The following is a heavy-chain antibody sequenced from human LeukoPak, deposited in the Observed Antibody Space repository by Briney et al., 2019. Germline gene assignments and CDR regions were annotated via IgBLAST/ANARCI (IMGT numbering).Heavy chain of an antibody. V-gene: IGHV4-30-2*01. CDR3: ARDRDSSGYYWFDR. CDR2: IYHSGST. D-gene: IGHD3-22*01. Sequence: KPSETLSLTCTVSGGTISSGGYYWSWIRQRPGKGLEWIGNIYHSGSTYYNPALRSRITISVSSSKYQFPLKLSSETAADTAVYYCARDRDSSGYYWFDRWGQGTLATVSS. J-gene: IGHJ5*02. CDR1: GGTISSGGYY.